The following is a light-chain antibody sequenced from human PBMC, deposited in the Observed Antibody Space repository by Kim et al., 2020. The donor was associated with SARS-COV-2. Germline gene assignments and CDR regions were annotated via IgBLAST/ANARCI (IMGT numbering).Light chain of an antibody. CDR2: WAS. J-gene: IGKJ4*01. CDR1: RSILYSSNNKNY. CDR3: QEYYTTPLT. Sequence: DIVMTQSPDSLAVSLGERATINCKSSRSILYSSNNKNYLAWYQQKPGHPPKLLFYWASTRESGVPDRFSGSGSGTDFTLTISSLQAEDGAVYYCQEYYTTPLTFGGGTKVDIK. V-gene: IGKV4-1*01.